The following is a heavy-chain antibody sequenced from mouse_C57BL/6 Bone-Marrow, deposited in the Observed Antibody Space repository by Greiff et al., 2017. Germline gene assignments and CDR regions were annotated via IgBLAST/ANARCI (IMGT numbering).Heavy chain of an antibody. CDR2: ILPGSGST. CDR3: AREGIYYDYEGGPWFAY. V-gene: IGHV1-9*01. D-gene: IGHD2-4*01. Sequence: QVQLQQSGAELMKPGASVKLSCKATGYTFTGYWIEWVKQRPGHGLEWIGEILPGSGSTNYNEKFKGKATFTADTSSNPAYMQLSSLTTEDSAIYYCAREGIYYDYEGGPWFAYWGQGTLVTVSA. CDR1: GYTFTGYW. J-gene: IGHJ3*01.